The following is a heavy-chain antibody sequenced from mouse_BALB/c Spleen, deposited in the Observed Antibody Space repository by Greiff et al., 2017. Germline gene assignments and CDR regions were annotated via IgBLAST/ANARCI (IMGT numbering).Heavy chain of an antibody. CDR3: ARSYYFDY. J-gene: IGHJ2*01. CDR2: ISDGGSYT. CDR1: GFTFSDYY. Sequence: EVQGVESGGGLVKPGGSLKLSCAASGFTFSDYYMYWVRQTPEKRLEWVATISDGGSYTYYPDSVKGRFTISRDNAKNNLYLQMSSLKSEDTAMYYCARSYYFDYWGQGTTLTVSS. V-gene: IGHV5-4*02.